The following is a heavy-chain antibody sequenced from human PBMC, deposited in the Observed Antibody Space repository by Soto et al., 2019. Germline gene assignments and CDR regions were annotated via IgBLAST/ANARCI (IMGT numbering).Heavy chain of an antibody. CDR2: IKSKNDGGTI. CDR1: GFTFNTAW. J-gene: IGHJ4*02. D-gene: IGHD1-26*01. CDR3: VTGAY. Sequence: EVQMVESGGDLVEPGGSLRLSCAASGFTFNTAWMNWVRQAPGKGLEWVGRIKSKNDGGTIDYATPVKGRFSFSRDDSKKTLYLQMSSLKTDDSAVYYCVTGAYWGQGTLVTVSS. V-gene: IGHV3-15*07.